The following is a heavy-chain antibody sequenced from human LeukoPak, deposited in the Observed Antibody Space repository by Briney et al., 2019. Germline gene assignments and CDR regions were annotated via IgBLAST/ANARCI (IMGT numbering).Heavy chain of an antibody. J-gene: IGHJ6*02. CDR3: ARDRGNIVATTPQYYYYGMDV. V-gene: IGHV1-69*04. CDR2: IIPILGIV. Sequence: SVKVSCKASGGTFSSYAISWVRQAPGQGLEWMGRIIPILGIVNYAQKFQGRVTITADKSTSTAYMELSSLRSEDTAVYYCARDRGNIVATTPQYYYYGMDVWGQGTTVTVSS. CDR1: GGTFSSYA. D-gene: IGHD5-12*01.